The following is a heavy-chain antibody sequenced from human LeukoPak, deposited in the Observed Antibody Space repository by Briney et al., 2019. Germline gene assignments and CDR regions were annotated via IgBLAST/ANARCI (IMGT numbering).Heavy chain of an antibody. D-gene: IGHD2-15*01. CDR3: ARGRRRYCSGGSCYEWGYYGMDV. CDR1: GGSFSGYY. J-gene: IGHJ6*02. Sequence: SSETLSLTCAVYGGSFSGYYWSWIRQPPGKGLEWIGEINHSGSTNYNPSLKSRVTISVDTSKNQFSLKLSPVTAADTAVYYCARGRRRYCSGGSCYEWGYYGMDVWGQGTTVTVSS. V-gene: IGHV4-34*01. CDR2: INHSGST.